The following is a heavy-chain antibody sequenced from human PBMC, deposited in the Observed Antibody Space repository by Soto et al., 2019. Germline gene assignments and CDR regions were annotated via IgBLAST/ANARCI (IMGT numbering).Heavy chain of an antibody. D-gene: IGHD5-12*01. CDR1: GYTFTSYG. CDR2: ISAYSGNT. V-gene: IGHV1-18*01. CDR3: ARDRWGGYVKEYNWFDP. Sequence: GASVKVSCKASGYTFTSYGISWVRQAPGQGLEWMGWISAYSGNTNYAQKLQGRVTMTTDTSTSTAYMELRSLRSDDTAVYYCARDRWGGYVKEYNWFDPWGQGTLVTVSS. J-gene: IGHJ5*02.